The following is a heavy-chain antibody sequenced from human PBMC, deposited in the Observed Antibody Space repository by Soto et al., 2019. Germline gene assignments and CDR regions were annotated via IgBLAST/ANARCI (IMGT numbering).Heavy chain of an antibody. V-gene: IGHV4-59*08. CDR3: ARRYGYSFDY. D-gene: IGHD1-1*01. CDR1: GGSISSYY. J-gene: IGHJ4*02. CDR2: IYYSGST. Sequence: SETLSLTCTVSGGSISSYYCSWIRQPPGKGLEWIGNIYYSGSTNYNPSLKSRVTISVDTSKNQFSLKLSSVTAADTAVYYCARRYGYSFDYWGQGTLVTVSS.